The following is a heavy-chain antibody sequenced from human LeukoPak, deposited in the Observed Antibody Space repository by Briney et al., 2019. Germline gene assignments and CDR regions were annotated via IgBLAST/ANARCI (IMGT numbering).Heavy chain of an antibody. CDR3: TTDLRVVLYDFWSEGPLFDY. CDR1: GFTFSTAW. Sequence: PGGSLRLSCAASGFTFSTAWMNWVRQAPGKGLEWVGRIKSKTDDETTDYAAPVKGRFTISRDDSKNTLYLQMNSLKTEDTAVYYCTTDLRVVLYDFWSEGPLFDYWGQGTLVTVSS. V-gene: IGHV3-15*01. J-gene: IGHJ4*02. D-gene: IGHD3-3*01. CDR2: IKSKTDDETT.